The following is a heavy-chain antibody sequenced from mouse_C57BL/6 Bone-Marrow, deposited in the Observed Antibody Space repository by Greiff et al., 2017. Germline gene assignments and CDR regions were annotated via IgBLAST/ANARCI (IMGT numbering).Heavy chain of an antibody. J-gene: IGHJ4*01. CDR2: IDPENGDT. V-gene: IGHV14-4*01. CDR1: GFNIKDDY. CDR3: TTALWFPYDAMDY. Sequence: EVKLVESGAELVRPGASVKLSCTASGFNIKDDYMHWVKQRPEKGLEWIGWIDPENGDTDYASKFQGKATITADTSSNTAYLQLSSLTSEDTAVYYCTTALWFPYDAMDYWGQGTSVTVSS. D-gene: IGHD2-2*01.